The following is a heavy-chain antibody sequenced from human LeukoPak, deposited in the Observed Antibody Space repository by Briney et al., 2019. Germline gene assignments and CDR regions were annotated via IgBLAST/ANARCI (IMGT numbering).Heavy chain of an antibody. CDR1: GYTFTGYY. J-gene: IGHJ3*02. CDR3: ARGFRFLEWQREPDDAFDI. V-gene: IGHV1-2*02. D-gene: IGHD3-3*01. CDR2: INPNSGGT. Sequence: ASVKVSCKASGYTFTGYYMHWVRQAPGLGLEWMGWINPNSGGTNYAQKFQGRVTMTRDTSISTANMELSRLTSDDTAVYYCARGFRFLEWQREPDDAFDIWGQGTMVTVSS.